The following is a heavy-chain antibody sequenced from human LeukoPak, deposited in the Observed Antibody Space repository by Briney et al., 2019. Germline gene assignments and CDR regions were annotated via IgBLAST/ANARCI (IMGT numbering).Heavy chain of an antibody. CDR2: ISRSGSTK. D-gene: IGHD5-18*01. V-gene: IGHV3-11*01. J-gene: IGHJ4*02. CDR1: GFTFSDYN. CDR3: ARDLYSHNLDAEY. Sequence: GGSLRLSCAASGFTFSDYNMRWIRQAPGKGLEWVSSISRSGSTKYYADSVKGRFTISRDNAKNSLFLQMNSLRAEDTAVYYCARDLYSHNLDAEYWGQGTLVTVSS.